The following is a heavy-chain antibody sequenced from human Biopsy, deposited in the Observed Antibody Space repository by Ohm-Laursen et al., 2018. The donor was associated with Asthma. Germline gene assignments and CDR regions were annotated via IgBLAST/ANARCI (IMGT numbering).Heavy chain of an antibody. J-gene: IGHJ3*02. CDR2: ISKDASTQ. D-gene: IGHD1-1*01. V-gene: IGHV3-30*01. Sequence: SLRLSCAASGFSFSNFAIHWVRQAPGKGLEWVGVISKDASTQDHADSVKGRFTMARDNSKNTLDLQMNSLREEDTAVYYCVRDGTDDAFDIWGQGTVVSFSS. CDR3: VRDGTDDAFDI. CDR1: GFSFSNFA.